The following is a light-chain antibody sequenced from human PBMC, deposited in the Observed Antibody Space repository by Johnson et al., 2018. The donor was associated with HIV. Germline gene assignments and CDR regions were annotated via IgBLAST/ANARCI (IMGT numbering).Light chain of an antibody. CDR3: GTWDSSLSAYV. V-gene: IGLV1-51*02. Sequence: QSVLTQPPSVSAAPGQKVTISCSGSSSNIGNNYVSWYQQLPGTAPKLLIYENNKRPSGIPDRFSGSKSGTSATLGITGLQTGDEADYYCGTWDSSLSAYVIGTGTKVT. CDR2: ENN. CDR1: SSNIGNNY. J-gene: IGLJ1*01.